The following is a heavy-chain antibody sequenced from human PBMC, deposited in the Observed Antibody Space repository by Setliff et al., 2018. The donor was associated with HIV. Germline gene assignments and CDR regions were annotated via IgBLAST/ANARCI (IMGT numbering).Heavy chain of an antibody. CDR2: INHSGST. CDR3: ARALYLNYYGSGSYYTPYYYYGMDV. D-gene: IGHD3-10*01. Sequence: ASETLSLTCAVYGGSFSGYYWSWIRQPPGKGLEWIGEINHSGSTNYNPSLKSRVTIPVDTSKNQFSLKLSSVTAADTAVYYCARALYLNYYGSGSYYTPYYYYGMDVWGQGTTVTVSS. J-gene: IGHJ6*02. CDR1: GGSFSGYY. V-gene: IGHV4-34*01.